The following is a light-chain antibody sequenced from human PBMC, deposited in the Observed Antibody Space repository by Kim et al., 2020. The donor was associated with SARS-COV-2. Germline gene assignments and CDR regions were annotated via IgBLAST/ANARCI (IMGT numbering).Light chain of an antibody. CDR1: QSISSNY. CDR2: GAS. J-gene: IGKJ2*01. CDR3: QQYGGSLQT. Sequence: EVVLTQSPCTVSSSPGERATLSCRASQSISSNYLAWYQQKPGQAPTLLIYGASSRATGIPDRFRGSGSGTDFTLIITSLEPEDFAVYYCQQYGGSLQTFGQGTKLEI. V-gene: IGKV3-20*01.